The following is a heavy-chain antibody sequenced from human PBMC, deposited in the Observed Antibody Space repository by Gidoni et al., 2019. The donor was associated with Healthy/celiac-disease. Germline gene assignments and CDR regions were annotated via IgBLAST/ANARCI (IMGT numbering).Heavy chain of an antibody. CDR3: ARDRSEVTIFGVVLYGMDV. Sequence: QVQLQASGPGLVKPSETLSLTCPVSGGSISSYYWSWIRQPPGKGLEWIGYIYYSGSTNYNPSLKSRVTISVDTSKNQFSLKLSSVTAADTAVYYCARDRSEVTIFGVVLYGMDVWGQGTTVTVSS. CDR1: GGSISSYY. CDR2: IYYSGST. D-gene: IGHD3-3*01. J-gene: IGHJ6*02. V-gene: IGHV4-59*01.